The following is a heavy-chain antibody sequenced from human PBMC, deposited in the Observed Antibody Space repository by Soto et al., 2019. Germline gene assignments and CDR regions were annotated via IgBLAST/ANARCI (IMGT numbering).Heavy chain of an antibody. D-gene: IGHD4-17*01. CDR3: AKLPPGDA. Sequence: EVQVVESGGGVIQPGGSLRLSCAASGFSVSGNYMTWVRQAPGKGLEWVSVIHSGGNTYYADSVKGRFTISRDNSRNTVSLHMNSLRTEDTALDYCAKLPPGDAWGQGTLVTVSS. CDR1: GFSVSGNY. CDR2: IHSGGNT. J-gene: IGHJ4*02. V-gene: IGHV3-53*01.